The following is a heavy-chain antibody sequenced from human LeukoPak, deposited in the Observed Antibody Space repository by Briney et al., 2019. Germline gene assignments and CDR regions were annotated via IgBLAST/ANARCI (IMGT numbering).Heavy chain of an antibody. V-gene: IGHV3-23*01. Sequence: PGGSLRLSCAASGFTFSSYAMSWVRQAPGKGLEWVSAISGSGGSTYYADSVKGRFTISRDNSRNTVYLQMNSLRAEDTAVYYCAREGGPRFYYFDYWGQGTLVTVSS. J-gene: IGHJ4*02. CDR3: AREGGPRFYYFDY. D-gene: IGHD3-16*01. CDR1: GFTFSSYA. CDR2: ISGSGGST.